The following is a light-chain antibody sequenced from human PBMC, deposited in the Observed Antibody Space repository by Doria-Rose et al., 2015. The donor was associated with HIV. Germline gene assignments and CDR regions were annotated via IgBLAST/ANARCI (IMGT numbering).Light chain of an antibody. V-gene: IGKV3-20*01. J-gene: IGKJ5*01. Sequence: TQSPGTLSSSPGERATLSCRASQRVKSSYLAWYQQKPGQALRLLIYDASTRATGIPDRFSGSGSGTDFTLTISRLEPEDVAVYYCQQYGTSRGTFGQGTRLEIK. CDR1: QRVKSSY. CDR3: QQYGTSRGT. CDR2: DAS.